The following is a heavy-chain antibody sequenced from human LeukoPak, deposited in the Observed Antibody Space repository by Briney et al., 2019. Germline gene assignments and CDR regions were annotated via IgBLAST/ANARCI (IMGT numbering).Heavy chain of an antibody. CDR2: IYYSGST. V-gene: IGHV4-39*01. J-gene: IGHJ4*02. D-gene: IGHD6-6*01. CDR1: GGSFSSYY. Sequence: SETLSLTCAVYGGSFSSYYWGWIRQPPGKGLEWIGSIYYSGSTYYNPSLKSRVTISVDTSKNQFSLKLSSVTAADTAVYYCASIAARPIEYYFDYWGQGTLVTVSS. CDR3: ASIAARPIEYYFDY.